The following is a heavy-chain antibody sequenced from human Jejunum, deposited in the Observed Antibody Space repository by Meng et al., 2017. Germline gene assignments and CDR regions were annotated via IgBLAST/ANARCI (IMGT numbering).Heavy chain of an antibody. Sequence: QVQLCGAGGGLVKPVGSLRLSCAASGFTFSDDYMSWIRQAPGKGLEWVSYMSSSGSVRYYADSAKGRFTISRDNAKNLLYLQLNSLRAEDTAVYYCARTQGGRRLVDYWGQGTLVTVSS. CDR3: ARTQGGRRLVDY. CDR2: MSSSGSVR. V-gene: IGHV3-11*01. J-gene: IGHJ4*02. D-gene: IGHD6-25*01. CDR1: GFTFSDDY.